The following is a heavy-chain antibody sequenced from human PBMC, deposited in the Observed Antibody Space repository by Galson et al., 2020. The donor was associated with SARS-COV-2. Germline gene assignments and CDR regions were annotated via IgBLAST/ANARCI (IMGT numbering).Heavy chain of an antibody. CDR2: INSGGSN. CDR1: CDSISSSHYY. V-gene: IGHV4-39*07. Sequence: TLSLTCSVSCDSISSSHYYWGWIRQPPGKGLEWIGSINSGGSNFYNPSLKSRVTMSVDTSKRQFSLWLTSVTAADTAVYYCVRDPCEGSCSGGGCSGYWGQGTLVTVSS. J-gene: IGHJ4*02. D-gene: IGHD2-15*01. CDR3: VRDPCEGSCSGGGCSGY.